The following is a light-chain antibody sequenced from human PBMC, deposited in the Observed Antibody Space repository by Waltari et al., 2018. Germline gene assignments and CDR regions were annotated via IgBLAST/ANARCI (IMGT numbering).Light chain of an antibody. V-gene: IGLV2-8*01. CDR3: SSYAGSDNPYL. J-gene: IGLJ1*01. CDR1: SSDVGGWKY. CDR2: EVS. Sequence: QSALTQPPSASGSLGQSVTISCTGPSSDVGGWKYVPWYQQHPGRAPKLMIYEVSERPSGVPDRFSGSKSDNTASLTVSGLQADDEADYYCSSYAGSDNPYLFGTGTKVTVL.